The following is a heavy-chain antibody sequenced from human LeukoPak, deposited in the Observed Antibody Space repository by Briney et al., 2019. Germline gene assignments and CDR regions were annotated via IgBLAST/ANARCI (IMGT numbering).Heavy chain of an antibody. Sequence: GGSLRLSCAASGFTFSSYSMNWVRQAPGKGLEWVSSISSSSSYIYYADSVKGRFTISRDNSKNTLYLQMNSLRAEDTAVYYCAKAPAAYIVVPAAKDYWGQGTLVTVSS. CDR2: ISSSSSYI. V-gene: IGHV3-21*01. CDR1: GFTFSSYS. D-gene: IGHD2-2*01. J-gene: IGHJ4*02. CDR3: AKAPAAYIVVPAAKDY.